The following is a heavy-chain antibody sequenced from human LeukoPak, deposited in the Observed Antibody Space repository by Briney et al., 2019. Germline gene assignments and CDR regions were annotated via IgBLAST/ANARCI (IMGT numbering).Heavy chain of an antibody. J-gene: IGHJ4*02. CDR2: ISSSSSTI. D-gene: IGHD1-7*01. V-gene: IGHV3-48*01. CDR3: ARVFRTTWDY. CDR1: GFTFSSYS. Sequence: GGSLRLSCAASGFTFSSYSMNWVRQAPGKGLEWVSYISSSSSTIYYADSVKGRFTISRDNAKDSLFLQMNSLRAENTAVYYCARVFRTTWDYWGQGTLVTVSS.